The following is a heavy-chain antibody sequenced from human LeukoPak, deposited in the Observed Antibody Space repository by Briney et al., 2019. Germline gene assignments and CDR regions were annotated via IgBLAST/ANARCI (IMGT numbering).Heavy chain of an antibody. CDR3: AKVSSSGRYFFDY. CDR1: GFTFSSYA. J-gene: IGHJ4*02. V-gene: IGHV3-23*01. Sequence: GGSLRLSCAASGFTFSSYAMSWVRQAPGKGLEWVSAISGSGGSTYYADSVKGRFTISRDNSKNMLYLQMNSLRAEDTAVYYCAKVSSSGRYFFDYWGQGTLVTVSS. CDR2: ISGSGGST. D-gene: IGHD3-3*01.